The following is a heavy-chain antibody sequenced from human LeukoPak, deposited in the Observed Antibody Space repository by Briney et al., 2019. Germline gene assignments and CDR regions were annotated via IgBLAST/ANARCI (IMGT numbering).Heavy chain of an antibody. D-gene: IGHD3-16*01. CDR1: GGSFSGYY. V-gene: IGHV4-34*01. J-gene: IGHJ3*02. CDR3: ARGPSIFGAFDI. CDR2: INHSGST. Sequence: PSETLSLTCAVFGGSFSGYYWSWIRQPPGKGLEWIGEINHSGSTNYNPSLKSRVTISVDTSKNQFSLKLSTVTAADTAVYHCARGPSIFGAFDIWGQGTVVTVSS.